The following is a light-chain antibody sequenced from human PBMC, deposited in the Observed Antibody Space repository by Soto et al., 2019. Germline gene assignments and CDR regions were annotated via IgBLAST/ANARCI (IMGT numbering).Light chain of an antibody. J-gene: IGKJ1*01. CDR3: QQYNSYWT. CDR1: HSISTW. CDR2: AAS. V-gene: IGKV1-5*01. Sequence: DIQKTQSPSTLSVSVGDRVTITCRASHSISTWLAWYQQKPGKAPNLLIYAASTLESGVPSRFSGSGSGTEFTLTISSLQPDDFATYYCQQYNSYWTFGQGTKVDI.